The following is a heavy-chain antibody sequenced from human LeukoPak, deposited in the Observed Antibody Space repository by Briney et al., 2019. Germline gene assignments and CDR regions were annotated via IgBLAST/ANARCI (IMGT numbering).Heavy chain of an antibody. CDR1: GFTLNRYS. CDR2: ISSSGSYI. CDR3: ARANNDFWSGYYSYFYFDY. D-gene: IGHD3-3*01. J-gene: IGHJ4*02. V-gene: IGHV3-21*01. Sequence: GGSLRLSCVASGFTLNRYSMNWVRQAPGKGLGWVSSISSSGSYIFYADSLKDRITISRDNAKNSLYLQMSSLRAEDTAVYYCARANNDFWSGYYSYFYFDYWGQGTLVTVSS.